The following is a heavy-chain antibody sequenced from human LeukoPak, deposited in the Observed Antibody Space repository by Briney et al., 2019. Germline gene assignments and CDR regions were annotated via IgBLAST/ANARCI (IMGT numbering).Heavy chain of an antibody. Sequence: SETLSLTCTVSGGSISSYYWSWIRQPPGKGLEWIGEINHSGSTNYNPSLKSRVTISVDTSKNQFSLKLSSVTAADTAVYYCARHGDDYWGQGTLVTVSS. J-gene: IGHJ4*02. CDR2: INHSGST. CDR1: GGSISSYY. D-gene: IGHD3-10*01. CDR3: ARHGDDY. V-gene: IGHV4-34*01.